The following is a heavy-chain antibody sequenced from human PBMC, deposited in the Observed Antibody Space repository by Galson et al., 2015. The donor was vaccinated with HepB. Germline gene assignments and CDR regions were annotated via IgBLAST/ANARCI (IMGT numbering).Heavy chain of an antibody. CDR2: ISSSSSYT. CDR1: GFTFSDYY. J-gene: IGHJ5*02. Sequence: SLRLSCAASGFTFSDYYMSWIRQAPGKGLEWVSYISSSSSYTNYADSVKGRFTISRDNAKNSLYLQMNSLRAEDTAVYYCASCRGSGLFDPWGQGTLVTVSS. CDR3: ASCRGSGLFDP. V-gene: IGHV3-11*03. D-gene: IGHD3-22*01.